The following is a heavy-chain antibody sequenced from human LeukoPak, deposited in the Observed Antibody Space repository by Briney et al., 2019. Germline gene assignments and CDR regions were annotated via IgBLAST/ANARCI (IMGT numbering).Heavy chain of an antibody. Sequence: GGSLRLSCAASRFTFSTYGMSWVRQAPGKGLEWVSSISGGGGSTYYADSVKGRFTISRDNSKNTLYLQMNSLRAEDTAVYYCAKDPTPYYYGSGSYWFYWGQGTLVTVSS. CDR3: AKDPTPYYYGSGSYWFY. CDR1: RFTFSTYG. CDR2: ISGGGGST. J-gene: IGHJ4*02. D-gene: IGHD3-10*01. V-gene: IGHV3-23*01.